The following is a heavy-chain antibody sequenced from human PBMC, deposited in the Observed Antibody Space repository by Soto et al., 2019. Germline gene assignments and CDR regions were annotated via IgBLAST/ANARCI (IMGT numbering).Heavy chain of an antibody. CDR3: ARGFSSSWYDY. CDR2: MYHSGTT. CDR1: GDSITSSRW. V-gene: IGHV4-4*02. D-gene: IGHD6-13*01. J-gene: IGHJ4*02. Sequence: QVQLQESGPGLVKPSGTLSLTCVVSGDSITSSRWWSWVRQSPGRGLEWIGEMYHSGTTNYNPSLKSRGTISVDKSKNQFSLKLSSLTAADTAVYYCARGFSSSWYDYWGQGTLVAVSS.